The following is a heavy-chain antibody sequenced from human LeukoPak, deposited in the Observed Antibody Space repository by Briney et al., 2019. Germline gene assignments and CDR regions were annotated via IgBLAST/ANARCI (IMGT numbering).Heavy chain of an antibody. Sequence: GGSLRLSCAASGFTFSSYGMHWVRQAPGKGLEWVAVISYDGSNKDYADSVKGRFTISRDNSKNTLYLQMNSLRAEDTAVYYCAKQDIVVVDQWYYFDYWGQGTLVTVSS. CDR1: GFTFSSYG. J-gene: IGHJ4*02. CDR2: ISYDGSNK. D-gene: IGHD2-15*01. CDR3: AKQDIVVVDQWYYFDY. V-gene: IGHV3-30*18.